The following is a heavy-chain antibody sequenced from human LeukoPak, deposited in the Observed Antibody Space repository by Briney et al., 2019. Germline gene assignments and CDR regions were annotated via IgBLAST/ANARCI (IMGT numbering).Heavy chain of an antibody. CDR3: ARCYDSGYFAH. CDR2: IYYSGST. V-gene: IGHV4-59*08. J-gene: IGHJ2*01. D-gene: IGHD3-22*01. Sequence: PSETLSLTCTVSGGSISNYYWSWIRQPPGKGLEWIVYIYYSGSTNYNPSLKSRVTISIDTSKNQFSLKLSSVTAADTAVYYCARCYDSGYFAHWGRGTLVTVSS. CDR1: GGSISNYY.